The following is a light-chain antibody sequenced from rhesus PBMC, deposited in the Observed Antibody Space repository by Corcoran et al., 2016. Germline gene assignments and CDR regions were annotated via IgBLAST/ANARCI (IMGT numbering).Light chain of an antibody. J-gene: IGKJ4*01. CDR3: QQYYSTPLT. Sequence: DIVMTQSPDSLAVSLEERVTINCKSSHSLSYSSTNKNYLAWYQQKPEQAPKVLIYWASTQESGVPNRFSGRGSGTDFNLTISGLQDEDEAVYYCQQYYSTPLTFGEGTKVEIK. V-gene: IGKV4-1*01. CDR2: WAS. CDR1: HSLSYSSTNKNY.